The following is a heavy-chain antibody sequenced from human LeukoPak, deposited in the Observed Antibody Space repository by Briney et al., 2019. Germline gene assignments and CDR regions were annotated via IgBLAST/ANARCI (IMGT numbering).Heavy chain of an antibody. CDR3: ATSLDRDGYNLVDY. CDR2: ISWNSGSI. D-gene: IGHD5-24*01. J-gene: IGHJ4*02. V-gene: IGHV3-9*01. Sequence: GGALRLSCAASGFTFDDYAMHWVRQAPGKGLEWVSGISWNSGSIGYADSVKGRFTISRDNAKNSLYLQMNSLRAEDTALYYCATSLDRDGYNLVDYWGQGTLVTVSS. CDR1: GFTFDDYA.